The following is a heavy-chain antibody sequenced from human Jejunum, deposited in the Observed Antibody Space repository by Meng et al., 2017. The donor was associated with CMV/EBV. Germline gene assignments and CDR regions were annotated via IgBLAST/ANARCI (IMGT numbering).Heavy chain of an antibody. CDR1: FDDYA. V-gene: IGHV3-43D*03. Sequence: FDDYAMHWVRQPPGKGLEWISFISWDGTSTYYADSVRGRFTISRDNSKNSLYLQMHSLRAEDTALYYCTKDASSSGYDVEVSYFDYWGQGTLVTVSS. J-gene: IGHJ4*02. CDR3: TKDASSSGYDVEVSYFDY. D-gene: IGHD5-12*01. CDR2: ISWDGTST.